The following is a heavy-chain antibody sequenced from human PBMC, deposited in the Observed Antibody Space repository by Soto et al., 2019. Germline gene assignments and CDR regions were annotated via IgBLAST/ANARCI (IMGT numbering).Heavy chain of an antibody. J-gene: IGHJ6*02. CDR1: GDSISRGNYY. Sequence: QVQLQGSGPGLAKPSQPLSLTCTVSGDSISRGNYYWTWIRQPPGKGLEWIGHIFYDGYIDYSPSLTSRLTISIDTSKNHFSLNFTSVTASDTAVYYCARAHSNSLTGGLDVWGQGTSVTVSS. D-gene: IGHD1-7*01. CDR3: ARAHSNSLTGGLDV. V-gene: IGHV4-30-4*01. CDR2: IFYDGYI.